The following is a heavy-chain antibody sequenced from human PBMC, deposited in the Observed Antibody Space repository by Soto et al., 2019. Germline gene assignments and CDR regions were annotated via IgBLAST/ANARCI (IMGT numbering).Heavy chain of an antibody. J-gene: IGHJ3*02. CDR2: VSSTGSFI. CDR1: GFIFSSYS. Sequence: EVQLVESGGGLVKPGGSLRLSCAASGFIFSSYSMNWVRQAPGKGLEWISSVSSTGSFIDYTDSLKGRFTISRDNAKSSLSLQMNSLRAEDTALYYCARETNPYTTSSHAFDIWGQGTMVTVPS. CDR3: ARETNPYTTSSHAFDI. V-gene: IGHV3-21*01. D-gene: IGHD6-6*01.